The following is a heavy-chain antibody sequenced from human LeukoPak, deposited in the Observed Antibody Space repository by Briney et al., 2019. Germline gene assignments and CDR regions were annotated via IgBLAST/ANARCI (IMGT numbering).Heavy chain of an antibody. CDR1: GGPISSGGYY. V-gene: IGHV4-31*03. Sequence: PSDTLSLLCTLCGGPISSGGYYWSWIRQHPGKGLEWFGYIYYSGSTCYNPSLKSRVSISVDTSKNQFSLKLSSVTAADTAVYYCARDVDYYDSSGYGGNWFDPWGQGTLVTVSS. CDR3: ARDVDYYDSSGYGGNWFDP. D-gene: IGHD3-22*01. CDR2: IYYSGST. J-gene: IGHJ5*02.